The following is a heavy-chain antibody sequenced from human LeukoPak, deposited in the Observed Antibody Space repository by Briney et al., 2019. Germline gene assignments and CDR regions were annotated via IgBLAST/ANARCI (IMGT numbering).Heavy chain of an antibody. CDR3: AKKLKGYSSSWYALVNYFDY. J-gene: IGHJ4*02. D-gene: IGHD6-13*01. Sequence: GGSLRLSCAASGFTFSSYAMSWVRQAPGKGLEWVSAISGSGGSTYYADSVKGRFTISRDNSKNTLYLQMNSLRAEDTAVYYCAKKLKGYSSSWYALVNYFDYWGQGTLVTVSS. CDR1: GFTFSSYA. V-gene: IGHV3-23*01. CDR2: ISGSGGST.